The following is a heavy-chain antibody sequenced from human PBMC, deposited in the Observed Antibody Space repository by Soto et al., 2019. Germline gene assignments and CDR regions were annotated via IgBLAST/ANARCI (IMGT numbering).Heavy chain of an antibody. CDR2: INPSGGST. J-gene: IGHJ4*02. CDR1: GYTFTSYY. D-gene: IGHD3-22*01. V-gene: IGHV1-46*01. Sequence: ASVKVSCKASGYTFTSYYMHWVRQAPGQGLEWMGIINPSGGSTSYAPRFQGRVTMTRDTSTSTVYMELSSLTSEDTAVYYCARYHLDRYYYDSSGYYPPAYGGQGTLVTAS. CDR3: ARYHLDRYYYDSSGYYPPAY.